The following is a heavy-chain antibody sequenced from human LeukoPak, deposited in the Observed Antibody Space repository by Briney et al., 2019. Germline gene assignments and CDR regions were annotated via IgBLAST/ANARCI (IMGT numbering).Heavy chain of an antibody. Sequence: ASVKVSCKASGYTFTSYAMNWVRRAPGQGLEWMGWISAYNGNTNYAQKLQGRVTMTTDTSTSAAYMELRSLRSDDTAVYYCARGRPITSDAFDIWGQGTMVTVSS. D-gene: IGHD5-12*01. CDR3: ARGRPITSDAFDI. CDR1: GYTFTSYA. V-gene: IGHV1-18*01. J-gene: IGHJ3*02. CDR2: ISAYNGNT.